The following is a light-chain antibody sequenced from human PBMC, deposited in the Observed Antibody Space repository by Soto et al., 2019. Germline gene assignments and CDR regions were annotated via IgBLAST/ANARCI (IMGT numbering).Light chain of an antibody. V-gene: IGKV3-20*01. CDR1: QSVSSIS. J-gene: IGKJ4*01. Sequence: EIVLTQSPGTLSLSPVERATLSCRARQSVSSISLAWYQQKPGQAPRLLIYGASNRATGIPDRFSGSGSATDLTLTISRLEPEDFAVYYCQQYGTSRLTFGGGTKVESK. CDR2: GAS. CDR3: QQYGTSRLT.